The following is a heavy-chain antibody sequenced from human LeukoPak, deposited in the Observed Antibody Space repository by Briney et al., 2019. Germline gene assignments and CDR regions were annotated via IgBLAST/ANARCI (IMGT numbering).Heavy chain of an antibody. J-gene: IGHJ4*02. V-gene: IGHV3-23*01. CDR3: AKDLRKYGDYVIDY. CDR2: ISGSGGST. CDR1: GFTFSSYA. D-gene: IGHD4-17*01. Sequence: PGGSLRLSCAAPGFTFSSYAMSWVRQAPGKGLEWVLAISGSGGSTYYADSVKGRFTISRDNSKNTLYLQMNSLRAEDTAVYYCAKDLRKYGDYVIDYWGQGTLVTVSS.